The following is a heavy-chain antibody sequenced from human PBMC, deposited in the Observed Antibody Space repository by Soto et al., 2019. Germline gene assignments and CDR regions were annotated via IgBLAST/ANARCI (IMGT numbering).Heavy chain of an antibody. CDR1: GFTFSSYA. CDR2: ISYDGSNK. J-gene: IGHJ3*02. CDR3: ARVGEQGGTYSNYVAFDSSNYVAFDI. D-gene: IGHD4-4*01. V-gene: IGHV3-30-3*01. Sequence: GGSLRLSCAASGFTFSSYAMHWVRQAPGKGLEWVAVISYDGSNKYYADSVKGRFTISRENSKNTLYLQMSSLRAEDTAVYYCARVGEQGGTYSNYVAFDSSNYVAFDIWGQGTMVTVSS.